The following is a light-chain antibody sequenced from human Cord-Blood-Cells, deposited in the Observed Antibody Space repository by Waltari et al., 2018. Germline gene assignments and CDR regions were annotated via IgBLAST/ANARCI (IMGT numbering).Light chain of an antibody. V-gene: IGKV3-20*01. CDR2: GAS. J-gene: IGKJ2*01. CDR3: QQYGSSPYT. Sequence: EIVLTQSPGTLSLSPGERATLSCRASQRVSSCYLAWYQQTPGQAPRLLIYGASSRATGIPDRFSGSGSGTDFTLTISRLEPEDFAVYYCQQYGSSPYTFGQGTKLEIK. CDR1: QRVSSCY.